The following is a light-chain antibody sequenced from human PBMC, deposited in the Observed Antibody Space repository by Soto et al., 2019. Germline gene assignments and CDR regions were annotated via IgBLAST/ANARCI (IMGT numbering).Light chain of an antibody. CDR3: SSYTSSSTIV. J-gene: IGLJ1*01. CDR1: SSDVGGYNY. CDR2: DVS. Sequence: QSALTQPASVSGSPGQSITISCTGTSSDVGGYNYVSWYQQHPGKAPKLMIYDVSNRPSGVSNRFSGSKSGNTASLTISGLQAEDEADDSCSSYTSSSTIVFGTGTTLTVL. V-gene: IGLV2-14*01.